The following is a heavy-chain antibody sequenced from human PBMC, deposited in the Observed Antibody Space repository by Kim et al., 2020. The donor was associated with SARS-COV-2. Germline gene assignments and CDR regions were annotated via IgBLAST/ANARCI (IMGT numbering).Heavy chain of an antibody. CDR2: T. CDR3: ARGGYSGYVN. D-gene: IGHD5-12*01. Sequence: TNYAQKLQGRVTMTTDTSTSTAYMELRSLRSDDTAVYYCARGGYSGYVNWGQGTLVTVSS. V-gene: IGHV1-18*01. J-gene: IGHJ4*02.